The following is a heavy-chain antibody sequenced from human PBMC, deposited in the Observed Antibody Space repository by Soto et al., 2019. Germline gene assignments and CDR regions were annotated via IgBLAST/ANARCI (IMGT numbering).Heavy chain of an antibody. V-gene: IGHV2-5*01. D-gene: IGHD3-9*01. CDR2: IYWHDDK. Sequence: SGPTLVNPTQTLTLTCTFSGFSLSNTGMTVGWNRQPPGKALEWLALIYWHDDKRYNPSLKNRLTIAKDPSKNQVVLTLTNVGPVDTATYYCARSRFEILTGPFDSWGQGTLVTSPQ. CDR1: GFSLSNTGMT. CDR3: ARSRFEILTGPFDS. J-gene: IGHJ5*01.